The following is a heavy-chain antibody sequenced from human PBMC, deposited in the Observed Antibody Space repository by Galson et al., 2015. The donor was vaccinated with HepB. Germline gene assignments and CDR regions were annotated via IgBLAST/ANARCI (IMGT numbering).Heavy chain of an antibody. CDR3: ARAPGIAAAGHFDY. Sequence: SLRLSCAASGFTFTSYAMSWVRQAPGKGLEWVSGISSSGGSTYYADSVKGRFTISRDNSKNTLYLQMNSLRAEDTAVYYCARAPGIAAAGHFDYWGQGTLVTVSS. D-gene: IGHD6-13*01. CDR1: GFTFTSYA. V-gene: IGHV3-23*01. J-gene: IGHJ4*02. CDR2: ISSSGGST.